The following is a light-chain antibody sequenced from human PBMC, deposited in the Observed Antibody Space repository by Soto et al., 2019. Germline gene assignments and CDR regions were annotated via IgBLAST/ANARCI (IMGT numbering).Light chain of an antibody. Sequence: DIQMTQSPSSVSASVGDRVTITCRASQYISSWLAWYQRKPGKAPQLLIYPASSLQSGVPSRFSGSGSGTDFALTISSLQPEDFATYYCLQSNSFPHTFGQGTKLEIK. CDR1: QYISSW. V-gene: IGKV1-12*01. CDR2: PAS. J-gene: IGKJ2*01. CDR3: LQSNSFPHT.